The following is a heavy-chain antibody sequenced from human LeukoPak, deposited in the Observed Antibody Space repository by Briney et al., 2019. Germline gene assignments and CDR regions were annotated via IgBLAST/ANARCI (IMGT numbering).Heavy chain of an antibody. CDR2: INPNSGGT. CDR1: GYTFTGYY. Sequence: ASVKVSCKASGYTFTGYYMRWVRQAPGQGLEWMGWINPNSGGTNYAQKFQGRVTMTRDTSISTAYMELSRLRSDDTAVYYCARGRHYYGSGSYPDYWGQGTLVTVSS. CDR3: ARGRHYYGSGSYPDY. D-gene: IGHD3-10*01. V-gene: IGHV1-2*02. J-gene: IGHJ4*02.